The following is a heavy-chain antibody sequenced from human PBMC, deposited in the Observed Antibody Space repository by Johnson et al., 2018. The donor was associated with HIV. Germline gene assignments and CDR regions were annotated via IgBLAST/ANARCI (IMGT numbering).Heavy chain of an antibody. CDR1: GFTFSDYY. CDR3: ARGRDSASHAFDI. V-gene: IGHV3-11*04. Sequence: QVQLVESGGGLVKPGGSLRLSCAASGFTFSDYYMSWIRQAPGKGLEWVSYISSSGSTIYYADSVKGRFTISRDNSKNTLYLQINSLRAGDTAVYYCARGRDSASHAFDIWGQGTMVTVSS. CDR2: ISSSGSTI. J-gene: IGHJ3*02. D-gene: IGHD2-15*01.